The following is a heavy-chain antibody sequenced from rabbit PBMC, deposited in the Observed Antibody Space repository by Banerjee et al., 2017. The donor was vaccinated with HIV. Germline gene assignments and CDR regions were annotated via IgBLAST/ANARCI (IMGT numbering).Heavy chain of an antibody. CDR2: IDPVFGST. Sequence: QLVESGGGLVQPEGSLTLTCTASGFSFSSYYMSWVRQAPGKGLEWIGYIDPVFGSTYYASWVNGRFTISSHNAQNTLYLQLNSLTAADTATYFCARGGDASSSGYSIFNLWGQGTLVTVS. CDR3: ARGGDASSSGYSIFNL. J-gene: IGHJ4*01. CDR1: GFSFSSYY. V-gene: IGHV1S7*01. D-gene: IGHD1-1*01.